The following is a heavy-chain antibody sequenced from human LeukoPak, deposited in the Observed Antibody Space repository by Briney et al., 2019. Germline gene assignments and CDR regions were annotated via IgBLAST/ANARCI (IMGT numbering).Heavy chain of an antibody. CDR3: ASSFCSGGSCYKGS. CDR1: GGTFSSYA. Sequence: ASVKVSCKASGGTFSSYAISWVRQAPGRGLEWMGRIIPILGIANYAQKFQGRVTITADKSTSTAYMELSSLRSEDTAVYYCASSFCSGGSCYKGSWGQGTLVTVSS. CDR2: IIPILGIA. V-gene: IGHV1-69*04. D-gene: IGHD2-15*01. J-gene: IGHJ4*02.